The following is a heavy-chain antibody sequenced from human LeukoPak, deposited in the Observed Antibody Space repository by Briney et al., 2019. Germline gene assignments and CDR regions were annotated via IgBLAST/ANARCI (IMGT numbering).Heavy chain of an antibody. CDR1: GYTFTSYA. CDR2: INAGNGNT. D-gene: IGHD3-3*01. J-gene: IGHJ4*02. CDR3: ARRVWITIFGVVIPRDYYFDY. Sequence: GASVKVSCKASGYTFTSYAMHWVRQAPGQRLEWMGWINAGNGNTKYSQKFQGRVTITRDTPASTAYMELSSLRSEDTAVYYCARRVWITIFGVVIPRDYYFDYWGQGTLVTVSS. V-gene: IGHV1-3*01.